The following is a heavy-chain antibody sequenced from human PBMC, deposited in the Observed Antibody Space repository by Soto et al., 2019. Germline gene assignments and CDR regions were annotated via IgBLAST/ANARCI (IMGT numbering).Heavy chain of an antibody. Sequence: PGESLKISCKGSGYSFTSYWIGWVRQMPGKGLEWMGIIYPGDSDTRYSPSFQGQVTISAYKSISTAYLQWSSLKASDTAMYSCARVLPPYDFLTGYYSGAFGYWGQGTLVSVSS. V-gene: IGHV5-51*01. CDR1: GYSFTSYW. CDR2: IYPGDSDT. D-gene: IGHD3-9*01. J-gene: IGHJ4*02. CDR3: ARVLPPYDFLTGYYSGAFGY.